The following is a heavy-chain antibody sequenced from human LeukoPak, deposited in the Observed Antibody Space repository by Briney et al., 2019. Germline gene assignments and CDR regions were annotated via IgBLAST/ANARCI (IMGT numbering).Heavy chain of an antibody. D-gene: IGHD3-9*01. Sequence: SVKVSCKASGGTFSSYAISWERQAPGQGLEWMGRIIPILGIANYAQKFQGRVTITADKSTSTAYMELSSLRSEDTAVYYCARSSRYDIWTGYPYWGQGTLVTVSP. CDR1: GGTFSSYA. CDR2: IIPILGIA. J-gene: IGHJ4*02. CDR3: ARSSRYDIWTGYPY. V-gene: IGHV1-69*04.